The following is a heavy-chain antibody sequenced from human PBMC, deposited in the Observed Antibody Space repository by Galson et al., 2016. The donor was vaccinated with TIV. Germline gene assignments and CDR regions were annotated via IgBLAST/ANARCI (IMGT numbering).Heavy chain of an antibody. CDR1: GDSVSSNSAA. CDR3: ARATPSVFGVVMTLDY. Sequence: CAISGDSVSSNSAAWNWIRQSPSRGLGWLGRTYYRSKWDNDYALSVKSRITINPETSKHQVSLQLHSVTPEDTAVYYCARATPSVFGVVMTLDYWGQGTLVTVSS. CDR2: TYYRSKWDN. V-gene: IGHV6-1*01. D-gene: IGHD3-3*01. J-gene: IGHJ4*02.